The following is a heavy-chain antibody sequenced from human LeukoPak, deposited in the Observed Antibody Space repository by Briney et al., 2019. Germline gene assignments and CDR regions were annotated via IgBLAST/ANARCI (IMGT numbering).Heavy chain of an antibody. CDR2: IWYDGSNK. CDR1: GFSFSNYD. V-gene: IGHV3-33*01. J-gene: IGHJ4*02. CDR3: ARGDPTVTTKQNFDY. D-gene: IGHD4-17*01. Sequence: PGGSLRLSCAASGFSFSNYDMHWVRQAPGKGLEWVAVIWYDGSNKYYADSVKGRFTISRDNSKNTLYLQMNSLRVEDTAVYYCARGDPTVTTKQNFDYWGQGTPVTVSS.